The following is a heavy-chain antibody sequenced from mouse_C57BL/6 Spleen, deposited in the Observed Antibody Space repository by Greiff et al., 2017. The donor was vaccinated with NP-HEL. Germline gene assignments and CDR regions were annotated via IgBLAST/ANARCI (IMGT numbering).Heavy chain of an antibody. CDR1: FYTFTSYW. Sequence: QAPLQQPESALFTPFASFNISFNSSFYTFTSYWITWVKQRPGQGLEWIGDIYPGSGSTNYNEKFKSKATLTVDTSSSTAYMQLSSLTSEDSAVYYCARDDYAPVAYWGQGTLVTVSA. CDR2: IYPGSGST. CDR3: ARDDYAPVAY. D-gene: IGHD2-4*01. V-gene: IGHV1-55*01. J-gene: IGHJ3*01.